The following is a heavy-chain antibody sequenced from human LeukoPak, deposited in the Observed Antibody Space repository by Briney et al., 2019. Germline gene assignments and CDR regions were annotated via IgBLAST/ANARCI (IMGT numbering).Heavy chain of an antibody. CDR3: ARRDLSDY. CDR1: GYTFTTYG. V-gene: IGHV1-18*01. J-gene: IGHJ4*02. Sequence: ASVKVSCKASGYTFTTYGISWVRQAPGKGLEWMGWISAYSGDTKYAQKLQGRVTMTTDTSTSTAYMELRSLRSDDTAVYYCARRDLSDYWGQGTLVTVSS. CDR2: ISAYSGDT.